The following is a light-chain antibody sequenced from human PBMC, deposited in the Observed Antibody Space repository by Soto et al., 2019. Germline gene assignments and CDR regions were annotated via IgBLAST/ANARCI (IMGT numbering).Light chain of an antibody. V-gene: IGKV3-11*01. CDR3: QQREDWPRA. CDR1: QSVGDY. CDR2: DAS. Sequence: PGKRATLSFMASQSVGDYLGWYQQKHGQAPRLLIYDASQRATGVPARFSASGSGTDFTLTISSLEPEDFAIYYCQQREDWPRAFGGGTKVDI. J-gene: IGKJ4*01.